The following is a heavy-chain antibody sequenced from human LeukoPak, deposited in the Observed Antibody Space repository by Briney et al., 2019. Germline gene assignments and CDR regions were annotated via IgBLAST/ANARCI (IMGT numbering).Heavy chain of an antibody. CDR2: ISSSGSTI. D-gene: IGHD3-10*01. V-gene: IGHV3-48*03. Sequence: GGSLRLSCAAFGFTFSSYEMNWVRQAPGKGLEWVSYISSSGSTIYYADSVKGRFTISRDNAKNSLYLQMNSLRAEDTAVYYCARDSLGGELHMPFDYWGQGTLVTVSS. CDR1: GFTFSSYE. J-gene: IGHJ4*02. CDR3: ARDSLGGELHMPFDY.